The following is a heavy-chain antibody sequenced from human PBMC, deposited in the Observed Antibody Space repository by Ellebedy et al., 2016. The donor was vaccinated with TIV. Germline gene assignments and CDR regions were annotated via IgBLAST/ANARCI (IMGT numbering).Heavy chain of an antibody. D-gene: IGHD2-15*01. Sequence: GESLKISCAASGFTFSNYALTWVRQAPGKGLEWVSTISGSGDNTFNADSVKGRFTISRDNSKNTLYLQMNNLRAEDTAVYHCAKGGYCRGWCYDYWGQGTLVTVSS. CDR2: ISGSGDNT. J-gene: IGHJ4*02. V-gene: IGHV3-23*01. CDR1: GFTFSNYA. CDR3: AKGGYCRGWCYDY.